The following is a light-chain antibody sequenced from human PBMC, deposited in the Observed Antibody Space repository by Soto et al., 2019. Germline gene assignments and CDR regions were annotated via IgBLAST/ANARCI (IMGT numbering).Light chain of an antibody. CDR2: DVR. CDR1: SSDIGAHNY. Sequence: QSALTQPASVSGSPGQSITISCTGTSSDIGAHNYVSWYQQHPGKAPKLMIYDVRNRPSGVSNRFSGSKSGNTASLTISGLQAEDEADYYCNSYTTSSTRVFGGGTKLTVL. CDR3: NSYTTSSTRV. V-gene: IGLV2-14*01. J-gene: IGLJ3*02.